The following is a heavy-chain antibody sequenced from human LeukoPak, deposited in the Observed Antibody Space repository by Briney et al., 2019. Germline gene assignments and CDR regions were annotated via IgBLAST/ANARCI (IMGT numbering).Heavy chain of an antibody. Sequence: ASVKVSCKASGYTFTGYGISWVRQAPGQGLEWMGWISVHNGNTNYAQKLQGRVTMTTDTSTSTAYMELRSLRSDDTAVYYCARDLSYGYYLGYWGQGTLVTVSS. D-gene: IGHD5-18*01. CDR2: ISVHNGNT. J-gene: IGHJ4*02. V-gene: IGHV1-18*04. CDR1: GYTFTGYG. CDR3: ARDLSYGYYLGY.